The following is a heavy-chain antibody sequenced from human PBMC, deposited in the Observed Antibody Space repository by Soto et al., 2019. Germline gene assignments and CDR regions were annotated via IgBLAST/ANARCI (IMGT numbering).Heavy chain of an antibody. Sequence: GGSLRLSCEASGFIFSVYTMNWVRQVPGTGLQWVSGIFGSGGGEQYADSVRGRFTVSRDNSKNTLYLEMHSLRAEDTAVYYCARDLIANNATWEPFEMWGQGTEVTV. CDR1: GFIFSVYT. J-gene: IGHJ3*02. D-gene: IGHD1-26*01. V-gene: IGHV3-23*01. CDR3: ARDLIANNATWEPFEM. CDR2: IFGSGGGE.